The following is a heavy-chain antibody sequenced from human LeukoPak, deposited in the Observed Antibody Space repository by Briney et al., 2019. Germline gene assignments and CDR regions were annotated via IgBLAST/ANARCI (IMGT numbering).Heavy chain of an antibody. CDR2: ISAYNGNT. Sequence: GASVKVSCKASGGTFSSYAISWVRQAPGQGLEWMGWISAYNGNTNYAQKLQGRVTMTTDTSTSTAYMELRSLRSDDTAVYYCARTDIVVVPAAIVTLANHVPDAFDIWGQGTMVTVSS. CDR1: GGTFSSYA. D-gene: IGHD2-2*01. V-gene: IGHV1-18*01. CDR3: ARTDIVVVPAAIVTLANHVPDAFDI. J-gene: IGHJ3*02.